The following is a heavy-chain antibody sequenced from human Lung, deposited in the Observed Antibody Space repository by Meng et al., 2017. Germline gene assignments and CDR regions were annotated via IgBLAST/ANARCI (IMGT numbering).Heavy chain of an antibody. CDR3: ARGPTTMAHDFDY. CDR2: INHSGST. Sequence: VQPQQCRSLTLKPSVHPSSLGVVSGGSFRESYWGWIRQTRWKWVRGIRNINHSGSTNYNPSRDTLATLSVETPQTILSPKLSFETAADSAVYYCARGPTTMAHDFDYWGQGTLVTVSS. CDR1: GGSFRESY. J-gene: IGHJ4*02. D-gene: IGHD4-11*01. V-gene: IGHV4-34*01.